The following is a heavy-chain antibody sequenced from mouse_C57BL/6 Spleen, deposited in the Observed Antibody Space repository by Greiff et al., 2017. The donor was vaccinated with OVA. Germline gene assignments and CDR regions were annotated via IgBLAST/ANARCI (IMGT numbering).Heavy chain of an antibody. CDR2: ISSGSSTI. CDR3: ARGGVVAPYFDY. J-gene: IGHJ2*01. V-gene: IGHV5-17*01. CDR1: GFTFSDYG. Sequence: EVMLVESGGGLVKPGGSLKLSCAASGFTFSDYGMHWVRQAPEKGLEWVAYISSGSSTIYYADTVKGRFTISRDNAKNTLFLQMTSLRSEDTAMYYCARGGVVAPYFDYWGQGTTLTVSS. D-gene: IGHD1-1*01.